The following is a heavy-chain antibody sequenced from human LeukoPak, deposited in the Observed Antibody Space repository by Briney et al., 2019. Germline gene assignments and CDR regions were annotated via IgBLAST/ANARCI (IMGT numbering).Heavy chain of an antibody. D-gene: IGHD6-6*01. CDR2: INPNSGGT. CDR3: ARAPYSSSSGPFFDY. CDR1: GYTFTGYY. V-gene: IGHV1-2*02. Sequence: ASVKVSCKASGYTFTGYYMHWVRQAPGQGLEWKGWINPNSGGTNYAQKFQGRVTMTRDTSISTAYMELSRLRSDDTAVYYCARAPYSSSSGPFFDYWGQGTLVTVSS. J-gene: IGHJ4*02.